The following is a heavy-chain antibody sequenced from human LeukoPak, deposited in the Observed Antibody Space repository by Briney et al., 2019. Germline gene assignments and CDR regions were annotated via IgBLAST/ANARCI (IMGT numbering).Heavy chain of an antibody. V-gene: IGHV3-48*03. J-gene: IGHJ3*02. CDR3: AREKTPYCGGECFAFYI. Sequence: GGSLRLSCAASGFTFSSYEMHWVRQAPGKGLEWVSYITRSGSTIYYADYVKGRFTISRDNAKNSLYLQMNSLRAEGTAVYYCAREKTPYCGGECFAFYIWGQGRMVTVSS. CDR2: ITRSGSTI. CDR1: GFTFSSYE. D-gene: IGHD2-21*01.